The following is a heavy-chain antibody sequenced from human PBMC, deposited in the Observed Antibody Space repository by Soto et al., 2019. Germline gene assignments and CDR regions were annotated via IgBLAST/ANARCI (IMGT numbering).Heavy chain of an antibody. V-gene: IGHV4-31*03. CDR2: IHYRGNT. CDR1: GGSIHSGDYY. J-gene: IGHJ3*02. D-gene: IGHD3-22*01. Sequence: SETLSLTCNVSGGSIHSGDYYWTWIRQHPERGLEWIGNIHYRGNTYYSPSLESRVSISVDTSKNLFSLRLTSVTAADTAVYYCAREGGSYDSGGFLIRGAFDIWGRGTMVTVSS. CDR3: AREGGSYDSGGFLIRGAFDI.